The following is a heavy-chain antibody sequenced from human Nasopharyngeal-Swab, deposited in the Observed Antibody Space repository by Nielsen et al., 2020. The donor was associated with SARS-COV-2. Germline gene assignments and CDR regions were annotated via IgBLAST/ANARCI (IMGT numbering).Heavy chain of an antibody. CDR1: GYTFTSYY. CDR3: ARDLGTVGATSY. CDR2: INPSGGST. V-gene: IGHV1-46*01. Sequence: ASVKVSCKASGYTFTSYYMHWVRQAPGQGLEWMGIINPSGGSTSYAQKFQGRVTMTRDTSTSTVYMELSSLRAEDTAVYYCARDLGTVGATSYWGQGTLVTVSS. D-gene: IGHD1-26*01. J-gene: IGHJ4*02.